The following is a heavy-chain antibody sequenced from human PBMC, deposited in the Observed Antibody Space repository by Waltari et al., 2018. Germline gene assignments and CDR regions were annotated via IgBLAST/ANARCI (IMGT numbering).Heavy chain of an antibody. V-gene: IGHV4-39*01. CDR1: GGSISSSSYY. Sequence: QLQLQESGPGLVKPSETLSLTCTVSGGSISSSSYYWGWIRPHPGKGLEWMGSIYYSGSTYYNPSLKSRVTISVDTSKNQFSLKLSSVTAADTAVYYCARQPKAGFGDARPGDYYYYYYMDVWGKGTTVTVSS. D-gene: IGHD3-10*01. CDR3: ARQPKAGFGDARPGDYYYYYYMDV. J-gene: IGHJ6*03. CDR2: IYYSGST.